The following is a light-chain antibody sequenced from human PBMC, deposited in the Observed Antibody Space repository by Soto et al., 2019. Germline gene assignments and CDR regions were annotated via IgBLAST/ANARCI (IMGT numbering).Light chain of an antibody. Sequence: PPPPPSRAPRQAVTHSPPWNTSEVGYYNYVSWYQQHPGKAPKLMIYEVSKRPSGVPDRFSGSKSGNTASLTVSGLQDEDEADYYCSSYAGTNNLGVFGTGTKVTVL. J-gene: IGLJ1*01. V-gene: IGLV2-8*01. CDR2: EVS. CDR3: SSYAGTNNLGV. CDR1: TSEVGYYNY.